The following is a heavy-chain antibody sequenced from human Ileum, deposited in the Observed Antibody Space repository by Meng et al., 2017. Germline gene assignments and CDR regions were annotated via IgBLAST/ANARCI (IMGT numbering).Heavy chain of an antibody. V-gene: IGHV4-4*02. Sequence: QVQLQESGPGLVKPSGTLSLTFAVSGGSIGSSNWWSLVRQPPGKGLEWIGEIYESGSTNYNPSLKSRVTISLDRSKNHFSLKLNSVTAADTAVYYCARERRHYYGSGSFDYWGQGILVTVSS. D-gene: IGHD3-10*01. CDR2: IYESGST. J-gene: IGHJ4*02. CDR1: GGSIGSSNW. CDR3: ARERRHYYGSGSFDY.